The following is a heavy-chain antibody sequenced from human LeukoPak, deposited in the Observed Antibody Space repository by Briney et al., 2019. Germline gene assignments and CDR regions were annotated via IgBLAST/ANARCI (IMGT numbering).Heavy chain of an antibody. J-gene: IGHJ4*02. D-gene: IGHD3-10*01. Sequence: PSETLSLTCTVSGGSISSSSYYWGWIRQPPGKGLEWIGSIYYSGSTYYTPSLKSRVTISVDTSKNQFSLTLSSVTAADTAVYYCARKYYGSGSYYKDINFDYWGQGTLVTVSS. V-gene: IGHV4-39*01. CDR3: ARKYYGSGSYYKDINFDY. CDR2: IYYSGST. CDR1: GGSISSSSYY.